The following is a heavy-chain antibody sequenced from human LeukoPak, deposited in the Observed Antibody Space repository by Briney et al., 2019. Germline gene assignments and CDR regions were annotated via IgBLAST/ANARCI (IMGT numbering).Heavy chain of an antibody. CDR3: ARADYDSRGYYYEGYFGY. Sequence: GASVKVSCKASGGTFSSYAISWVRQAPGQGLEWMGRIIPIFGTANYAQKFQGRVTITTDESTSTAYMELSSLRSEDTAVYYCARADYDSRGYYYEGYFGYWGQGTLVTVSS. V-gene: IGHV1-69*05. J-gene: IGHJ4*02. CDR1: GGTFSSYA. CDR2: IIPIFGTA. D-gene: IGHD3-22*01.